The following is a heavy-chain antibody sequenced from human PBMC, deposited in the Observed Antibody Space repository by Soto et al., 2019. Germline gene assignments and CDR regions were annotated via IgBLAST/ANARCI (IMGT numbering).Heavy chain of an antibody. J-gene: IGHJ4*02. CDR2: IYHSGST. CDR3: ARDLIAVAGTFDY. V-gene: IGHV4-38-2*02. CDR1: GYSISSGYY. D-gene: IGHD6-19*01. Sequence: LSLTCAVSGYSISSGYYWGWIRQPPGKGLEWIGSIYHSGSTYYNPSLKSRVTISVDTSKNQFSLKLSSVTAADTAVYYCARDLIAVAGTFDYWGQGTLVTVSS.